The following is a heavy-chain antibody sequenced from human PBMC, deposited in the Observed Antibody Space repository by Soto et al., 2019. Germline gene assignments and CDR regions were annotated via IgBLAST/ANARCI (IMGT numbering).Heavy chain of an antibody. CDR1: GGSFSGYY. CDR3: ARGPIAVMYYYYGMDV. V-gene: IGHV4-34*01. J-gene: IGHJ6*01. Sequence: PSETLSLTCAVYGGSFSGYYWSWIRQPPGKGLEWIGEINHSGSTNYNPSLKSRVTISVDTSKNQFSLKLSSVTAADTAVYYCARGPIAVMYYYYGMDVWGQGTTVTVSS. D-gene: IGHD6-19*01. CDR2: INHSGST.